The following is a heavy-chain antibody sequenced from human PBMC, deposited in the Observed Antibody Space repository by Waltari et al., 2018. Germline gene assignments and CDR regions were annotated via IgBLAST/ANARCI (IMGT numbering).Heavy chain of an antibody. CDR2: IGPDGSDK. V-gene: IGHV3-7*01. D-gene: IGHD1-1*01. J-gene: IGHJ4*02. CDR3: VGWNDPINS. Sequence: EAQLVQSGGGLVQPGGSLTLSCAASGFTISRFWMTGIRQAPGQGLQWVAHIGPDGSDKDYVDSVKGRFTISRDNAENSLLLQMSSLRVEDTALYYCVGWNDPINSWGQGTLVAVSS. CDR1: GFTISRFW.